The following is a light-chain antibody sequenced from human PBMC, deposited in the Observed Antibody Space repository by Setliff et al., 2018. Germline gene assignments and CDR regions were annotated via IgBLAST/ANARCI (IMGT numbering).Light chain of an antibody. Sequence: QSVLTQPASVSGSPGQSITISCTGTSSDVGYYNYVSWYQHHPAKAPKLMIYEVSNRPSGVSNRFSGSKSGNTASLTISGLQAEDEADYYCSSYTSGSTLYVFGTGTKATVL. V-gene: IGLV2-14*01. CDR2: EVS. CDR3: SSYTSGSTLYV. CDR1: SSDVGYYNY. J-gene: IGLJ1*01.